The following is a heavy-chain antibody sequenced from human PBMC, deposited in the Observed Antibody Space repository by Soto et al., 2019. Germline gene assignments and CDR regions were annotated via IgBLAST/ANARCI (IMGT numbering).Heavy chain of an antibody. V-gene: IGHV3-13*04. J-gene: IGHJ4*02. Sequence: PGGSLRLSCSASGFTFSSYDMHWVRQGPGKSLEWVSAIGTAGDTNYAGSVKGRFTISRENAKNSLYLQMNSLRAGDTAIYFCARAIGPTLFDYWGQGTLVTVSS. CDR1: GFTFSSYD. CDR3: ARAIGPTLFDY. D-gene: IGHD3-22*01. CDR2: IGTAGDT.